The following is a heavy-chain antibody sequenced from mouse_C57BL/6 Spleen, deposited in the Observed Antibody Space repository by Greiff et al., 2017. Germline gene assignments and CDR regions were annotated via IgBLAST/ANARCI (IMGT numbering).Heavy chain of an antibody. CDR1: GYTFTSYW. D-gene: IGHD3-2*02. CDR3: ATDSSGVRGFAY. V-gene: IGHV1-55*01. Sequence: QVQLQQPGAELVKPGASVKMSCKASGYTFTSYWITWVKQRPGQGLEWIGDIYPGSGSTNYNEKFKSKATLTVDTSSSTAYMQLSSLTSEDSAVYYGATDSSGVRGFAYWGQGTLVTVSA. J-gene: IGHJ3*01. CDR2: IYPGSGST.